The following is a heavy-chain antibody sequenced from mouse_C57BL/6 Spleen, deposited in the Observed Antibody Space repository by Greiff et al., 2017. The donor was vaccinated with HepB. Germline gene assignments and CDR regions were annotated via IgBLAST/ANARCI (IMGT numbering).Heavy chain of an antibody. CDR3: TEGYYDYDGGYFDY. V-gene: IGHV6-3*01. D-gene: IGHD2-4*01. Sequence: EVQLVESGGGLVQPGGSMKLSCVASGFTFSNYWMNWVRQSPEKGLEWVAQIRLKSDNYATHYAESVKGRFTISRDDSKSSVYLQMNNLRAEDTGIYYCTEGYYDYDGGYFDYWGQGTTLTVSS. CDR1: GFTFSNYW. J-gene: IGHJ2*01. CDR2: IRLKSDNYAT.